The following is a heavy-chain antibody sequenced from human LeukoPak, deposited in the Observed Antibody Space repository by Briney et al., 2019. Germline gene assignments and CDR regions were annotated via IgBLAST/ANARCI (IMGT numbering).Heavy chain of an antibody. CDR2: IYTSGHT. V-gene: IGHV4-59*01. D-gene: IGHD4-17*01. J-gene: IGHJ1*01. Sequence: SETLSLTCTVSGGSISNYYWSCMRQPPGKALEGIGYIYTSGHTNYHPSLKSRVPISEATSKTQLSLKLTSVTAADPAVYYCARAAVTTSRYFQHWGQGTLVTVSS. CDR3: ARAAVTTSRYFQH. CDR1: GGSISNYY.